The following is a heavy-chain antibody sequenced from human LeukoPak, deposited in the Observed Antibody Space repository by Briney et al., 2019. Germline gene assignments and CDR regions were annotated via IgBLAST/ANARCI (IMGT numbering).Heavy chain of an antibody. CDR3: ATPVGIQLFDAVDI. CDR2: FDPEDGET. Sequence: ASVKVSCKVSGYTLTELSMHWVRQAPGKGLEWMGGFDPEDGETIYAQKFQGRVSMTEDTSTDTAYMELSSLRSEDTAVYYCATPVGIQLFDAVDIWGQGTMVTVSS. CDR1: GYTLTELS. V-gene: IGHV1-24*01. D-gene: IGHD5-18*01. J-gene: IGHJ3*02.